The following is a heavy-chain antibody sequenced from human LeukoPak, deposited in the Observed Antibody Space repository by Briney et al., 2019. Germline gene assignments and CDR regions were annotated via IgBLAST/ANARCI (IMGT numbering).Heavy chain of an antibody. Sequence: GGSLTLSCAASGFSVSLNYMNWVRQAPGKGLEWVSILYSGSDTYYADSVKGRFTISRDSSKNMLFLHMNSLRVEDTAVYYCARVGDHFHWYLDLWGRGTLVTVS. CDR2: LYSGSDT. J-gene: IGHJ2*01. D-gene: IGHD3-3*02. CDR3: ARVGDHFHWYLDL. V-gene: IGHV3-53*01. CDR1: GFSVSLNY.